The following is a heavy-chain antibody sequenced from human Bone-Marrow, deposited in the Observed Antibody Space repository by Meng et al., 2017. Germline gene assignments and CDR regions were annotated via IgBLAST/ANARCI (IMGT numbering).Heavy chain of an antibody. CDR3: ARGPELWRFGELLFDY. Sequence: GESLKISCTASGFTLSIYEMNWVRQAPGKGLEWVSYIRSSDGTIYYADSVKGRFTISRDNAKNSLYLQMNSLRAEDTAVYYCARGPELWRFGELLFDYWGQGTLVTVSS. CDR2: IRSSDGTI. CDR1: GFTLSIYE. J-gene: IGHJ4*02. D-gene: IGHD3-10*01. V-gene: IGHV3-48*03.